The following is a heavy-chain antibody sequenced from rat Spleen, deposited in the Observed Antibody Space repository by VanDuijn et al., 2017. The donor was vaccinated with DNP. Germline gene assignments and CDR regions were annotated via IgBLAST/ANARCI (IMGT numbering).Heavy chain of an antibody. D-gene: IGHD1-12*01. Sequence: EVQLVESGGGLIQPGRSLKLSCTASGFTFRNYDMAWVRQAPTKGLEWVATINTGGGNTYYRDSVKGRFTISRDNAKRTHYLQMYSLRSEDTATYYCARHRTIMPYYYAMDAWGQGTLVTVSS. V-gene: IGHV5S23*01. J-gene: IGHJ3*01. CDR3: ARHRTIMPYYYAMDA. CDR2: INTGGGNT. CDR1: GFTFRNYD.